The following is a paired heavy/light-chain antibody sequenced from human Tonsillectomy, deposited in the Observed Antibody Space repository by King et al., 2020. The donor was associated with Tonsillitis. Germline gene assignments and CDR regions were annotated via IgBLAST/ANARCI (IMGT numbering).Light chain of an antibody. J-gene: IGLJ2*01. CDR1: SSDIGGYNL. CDR2: EVS. V-gene: IGLV2-23*02. CDR3: CSSVGGTTV. Sequence: QSALTQPASVSGSPGQSITISCAGTSSDIGGYNLVSWYQHHPGKTPKLIIFEVSQRPSGVSIRFSGSKSGNTASLTISGLQPEDEAEYYCCSSVGGTTVFGGGTTLTVL.
Heavy chain of an antibody. D-gene: IGHD1-1*01. CDR1: GDSISSSSYY. CDR2: IDFRGTT. J-gene: IGHJ6*03. CDR3: ATRPRCTTGVCYQYYNYYKDV. Sequence: QLQLQESGPGLVKPSETLSLSCIVSGDSISSSSYYWAWIRQAPGKGLEWIGSIDFRGTTFYNPSLKSRMTISVDTSRSQFTLRVNSVSAADTAVYYCATRPRCTTGVCYQYYNYYKDVWGKGTTVIVSS. V-gene: IGHV4-39*01.